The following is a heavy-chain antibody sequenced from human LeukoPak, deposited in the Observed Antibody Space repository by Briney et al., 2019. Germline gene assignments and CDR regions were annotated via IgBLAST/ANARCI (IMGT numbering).Heavy chain of an antibody. CDR2: IGTAGDT. CDR1: GFTFSSYD. D-gene: IGHD5-18*01. Sequence: GGSLRLSCAASGFTFSSYDMHWVRQATGKGLEWVSAIGTAGDTYYPGSVKGRFTISRENAKNSLYLQMNSLRAEDTAVYYCAKLDTAMVTPDYWGQGTLVTVSS. V-gene: IGHV3-13*01. CDR3: AKLDTAMVTPDY. J-gene: IGHJ4*02.